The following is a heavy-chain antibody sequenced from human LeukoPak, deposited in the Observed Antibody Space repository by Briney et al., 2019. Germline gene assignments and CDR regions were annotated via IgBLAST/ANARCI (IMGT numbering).Heavy chain of an antibody. CDR1: GGSISSSSSY. CDR2: IYYSGSS. J-gene: IGHJ5*02. D-gene: IGHD6-13*01. V-gene: IGHV4-39*01. Sequence: PSETLSLTCSVSGGSISSSSSYWGWIRQPPGKGLEWIGSIYYSGSSFDNPALKSRVTISVDTSKNQFSLKLSSVTAADTAVYYCARGNSSSWYGWFDPWGQGTLVTVSS. CDR3: ARGNSSSWYGWFDP.